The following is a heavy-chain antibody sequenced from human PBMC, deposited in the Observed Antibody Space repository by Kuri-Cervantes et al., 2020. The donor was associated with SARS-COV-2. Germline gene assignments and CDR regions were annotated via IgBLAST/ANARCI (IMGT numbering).Heavy chain of an antibody. CDR1: GYTFTNYW. D-gene: IGHD4-17*01. J-gene: IGHJ6*03. V-gene: IGHV5-51*01. CDR2: IYPGDSDT. Sequence: GGSLKISWKGSGYTFTNYWIGWVRQMPGKCLEWMGIIYPGDSDTRYSPSFQGQVTISADKSINTAFLQWSSLKASDTAIYYCARRAYGEEVDYYYMDVWGKGTTVTVSS. CDR3: ARRAYGEEVDYYYMDV.